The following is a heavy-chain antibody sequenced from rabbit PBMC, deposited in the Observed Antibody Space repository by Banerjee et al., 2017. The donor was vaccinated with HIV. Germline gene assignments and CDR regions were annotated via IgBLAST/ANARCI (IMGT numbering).Heavy chain of an antibody. CDR2: IYVGSSGST. D-gene: IGHD5-1*01. J-gene: IGHJ3*01. CDR1: GFSFSNKYV. Sequence: HPVMSGGTFSLTCTTSGFSFSNKYVMCWVCQAPGKGLEWIVCIYVGSSGSTYYENWAKGRMTMSKTLSLSFNDPATTEISALTYTTFFRSDIKLTLTMKTGRGGQGTLVTVS. V-gene: IGHV1S40*01. CDR3: RSDIKLTLTMKTGR.